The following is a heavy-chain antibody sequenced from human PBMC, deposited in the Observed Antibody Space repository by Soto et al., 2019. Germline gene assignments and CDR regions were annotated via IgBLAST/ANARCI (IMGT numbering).Heavy chain of an antibody. CDR2: IYYSGST. CDR1: GGSISSYY. V-gene: IGHV4-59*01. CDR3: ARDGYYGSGSYYNPPYYYYYMDV. D-gene: IGHD3-10*01. J-gene: IGHJ6*03. Sequence: SETLSLTCTVSGGSISSYYWSWIRQPPGKGLEWIGYIYYSGSTNYNPSLKSRVTISVDTSKNQFSLKLSSVTAADTAVYYCARDGYYGSGSYYNPPYYYYYMDVWGKGTTVTVSS.